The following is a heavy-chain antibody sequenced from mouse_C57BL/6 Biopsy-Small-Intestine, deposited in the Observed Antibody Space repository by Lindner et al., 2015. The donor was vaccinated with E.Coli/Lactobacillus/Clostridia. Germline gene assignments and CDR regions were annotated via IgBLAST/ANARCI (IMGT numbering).Heavy chain of an antibody. CDR1: GYSITSGYY. CDR2: ISYDGSN. J-gene: IGHJ3*01. V-gene: IGHV3-6*01. D-gene: IGHD2-4*01. Sequence: VQLQESGPGLVKPSQSLSLTCSVTGYSITSGYYWNWIRQFPGNKLEWMGYISYDGSNNYNPSLKNRISITRDTSKNQFFLKLNSVTTEDTATYYCARDRGYDYDEGFVYWGQGTLVTVSA. CDR3: ARDRGYDYDEGFVY.